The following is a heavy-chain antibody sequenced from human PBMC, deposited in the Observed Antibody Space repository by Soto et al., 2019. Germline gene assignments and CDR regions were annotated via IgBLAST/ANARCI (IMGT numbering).Heavy chain of an antibody. CDR3: AGGPTTVTTRFWACY. Sequence: QVQLVQSGAEVKKPGSSVKVSCKASGGTFSSYAISWVRQAPGQGLQWMGGIIPISGTATYAEKSQGRVTITAGESTSTAHMELSSLRSEDTAVYYCAGGPTTVTTRFWACYWGQGTLVAVCS. CDR1: GGTFSSYA. V-gene: IGHV1-69*12. D-gene: IGHD4-4*01. CDR2: IIPISGTA. J-gene: IGHJ4*02.